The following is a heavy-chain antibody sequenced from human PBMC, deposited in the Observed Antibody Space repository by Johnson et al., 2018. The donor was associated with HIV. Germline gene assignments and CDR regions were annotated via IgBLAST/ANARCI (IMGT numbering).Heavy chain of an antibody. D-gene: IGHD3-22*01. J-gene: IGHJ3*02. CDR2: ISWNSGSI. CDR1: GFTFNTYG. CDR3: AKVYYDSSGYGAFNI. Sequence: VQLVESGGGVVQPGGSLRLSCAASGFTFNTYGMHWVRQAPGKGLEWVSGISWNSGSIGYADSVKGRFTISRDNAKNSLYLQMNSLRAEDTALYYCAKVYYDSSGYGAFNIWGKGTMVTVSS. V-gene: IGHV3-9*01.